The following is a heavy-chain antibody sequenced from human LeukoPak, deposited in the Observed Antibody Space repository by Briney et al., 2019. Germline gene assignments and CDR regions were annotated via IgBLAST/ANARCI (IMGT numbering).Heavy chain of an antibody. D-gene: IGHD5-12*01. CDR1: GFTFSQYS. J-gene: IGHJ5*02. CDR2: LRYTGET. V-gene: IGHV3-48*01. CDR3: ARDAGNSGYGCDL. Sequence: PGGPLRLSCAASGFTFSQYSINWVRQAPGKGLEWVSHLRYTGETFYADSVKGRFTISRDNVRNSLYLQMNSLRAEDTAMYYCARDAGNSGYGCDLWGQGTLVTVSS.